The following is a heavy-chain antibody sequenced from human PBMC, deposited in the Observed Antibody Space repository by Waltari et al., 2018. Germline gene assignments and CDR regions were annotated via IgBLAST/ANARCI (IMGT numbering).Heavy chain of an antibody. J-gene: IGHJ4*02. CDR1: GGSISSGSYY. V-gene: IGHV4-61*09. CDR3: ARTRAYCGGDCYPSDIDY. CDR2: IYTSGRT. D-gene: IGHD2-21*01. Sequence: QVQLQESGPGLVKPSQTLSLTCTVSGGSISSGSYYWSWIRQPAGKGLEWIGYIYTSGRTNYNPALKSRVTISVDTSKNQFSLKLSSVTAADTAVYYCARTRAYCGGDCYPSDIDYWGQGTLVTVSS.